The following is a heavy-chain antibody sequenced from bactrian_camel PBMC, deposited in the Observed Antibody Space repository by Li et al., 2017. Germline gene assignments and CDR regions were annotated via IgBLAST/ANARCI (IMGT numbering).Heavy chain of an antibody. CDR1: RYMLSRYC. D-gene: IGHD3*01. Sequence: VQLVESGGGSVQAGGSMRLSCAASRYMLSRYCMGWFRRPPGKEREGIAVIDSDGDTAYAESLKDRFTISVDNAKNTLYLQINSLKPEDSATYYCAAGWSFGVGTLLRRHYNYWGQGTQVTVS. V-gene: IGHV3S6*01. J-gene: IGHJ4*01. CDR2: IDSDGDT. CDR3: AAGWSFGVGTLLRRHYNY.